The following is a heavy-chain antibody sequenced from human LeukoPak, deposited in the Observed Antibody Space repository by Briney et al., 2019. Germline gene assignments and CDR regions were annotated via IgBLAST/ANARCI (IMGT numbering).Heavy chain of an antibody. CDR3: AKGRSGYDYSPDY. D-gene: IGHD5-12*01. Sequence: PSETLSLTCTVSGGSIGSYYWSWVRQAPGKGLEWVSAISGSGGSTYYADSVKGQFTISRDNSKNTLYLQMNSLRAEDTAVYYCAKGRSGYDYSPDYWGQGTLVTVSS. CDR2: ISGSGGST. CDR1: GGSIGSYY. V-gene: IGHV3-23*01. J-gene: IGHJ4*02.